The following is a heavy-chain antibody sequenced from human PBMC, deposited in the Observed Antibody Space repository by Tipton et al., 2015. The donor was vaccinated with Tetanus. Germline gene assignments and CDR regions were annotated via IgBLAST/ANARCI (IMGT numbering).Heavy chain of an antibody. D-gene: IGHD2-8*01. CDR1: GGSIRSGGYY. J-gene: IGHJ5*02. V-gene: IGHV4-31*03. CDR3: ARRLIQNWFDP. CDR2: IYYTGNT. Sequence: TLSLTCTVSGGSIRSGGYYWTWIRQHPEGGLEWLGYIYYTGNTYYNPSLKSRVTISVDTSKDQFSLKLTSVTAADTAVYYCARRLIQNWFDPWGQGTLVTVSS.